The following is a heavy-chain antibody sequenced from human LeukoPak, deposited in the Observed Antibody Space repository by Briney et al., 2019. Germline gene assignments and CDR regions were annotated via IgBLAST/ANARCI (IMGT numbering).Heavy chain of an antibody. CDR3: ARDSDYYGSGSRFDY. V-gene: IGHV3-48*04. D-gene: IGHD3-10*01. J-gene: IGHJ4*02. Sequence: GGSLRLSCAASGFTFSSYSMNWVRQAPGKGLEWVSYISSSSSTIYYADSVKGRFTTSRDNAKNSLYLQMNSLRAEDTAVYYCARDSDYYGSGSRFDYWGQGTLVTVSS. CDR1: GFTFSSYS. CDR2: ISSSSSTI.